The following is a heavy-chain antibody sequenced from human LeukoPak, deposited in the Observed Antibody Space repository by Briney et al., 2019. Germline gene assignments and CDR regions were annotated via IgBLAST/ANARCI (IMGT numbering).Heavy chain of an antibody. J-gene: IGHJ6*03. CDR1: GGSISTYY. CDR3: ARHGRQYNHMDV. CDR2: ISNSGIT. V-gene: IGHV4-59*08. Sequence: SETLSLTCTVSGGSISTYYWSWIRQPPGKGLEWIGYISNSGITNYNPSLKSRLTLSVDMSENQFSLKLTSVTAADTAVYYCARHGRQYNHMDVWGRGTTVTVSS.